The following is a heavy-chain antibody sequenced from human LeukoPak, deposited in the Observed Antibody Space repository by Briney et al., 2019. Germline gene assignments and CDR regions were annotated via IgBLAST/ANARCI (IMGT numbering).Heavy chain of an antibody. D-gene: IGHD3-3*01. CDR2: INPNSGGT. CDR1: GYTFTGYY. J-gene: IGHJ4*02. Sequence: ASVKVSCKASGYTFTGYYMHWVRQAPGQGLEWMGWINPNSGGTNYAQKFQGRVTMTRDTSISTAYMELSRLRSDDTAVYYCARADGDFGVVILDYWGQGTLVTVSS. V-gene: IGHV1-2*02. CDR3: ARADGDFGVVILDY.